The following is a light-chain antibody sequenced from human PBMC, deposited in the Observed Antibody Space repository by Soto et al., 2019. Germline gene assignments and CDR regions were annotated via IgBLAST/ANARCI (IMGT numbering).Light chain of an antibody. CDR3: QQHLAVPLT. V-gene: IGKV4-1*01. Sequence: DIVMTQSPDSLALSLGERATIKCKSSQSLFHSSNSRHFLVWYQQKLGQPPKLLISWASNRESGVPDRFSGRGSGTDFTLTISNLQAEEVAVYFCQQHLAVPLTFGPGTRVEIK. CDR2: WAS. J-gene: IGKJ3*01. CDR1: QSLFHSSNSRHF.